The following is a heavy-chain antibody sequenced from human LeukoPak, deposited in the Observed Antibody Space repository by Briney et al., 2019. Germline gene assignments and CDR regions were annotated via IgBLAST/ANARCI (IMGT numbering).Heavy chain of an antibody. CDR2: ISTYNGNT. J-gene: IGHJ4*02. CDR1: GYTFTSNY. CDR3: ARDSRGLFDY. V-gene: IGHV1-18*04. D-gene: IGHD6-19*01. Sequence: ASVKVSCKAFGYTFTSNYMHWVRQAPGQGPEWMGWISTYNGNTNYAQKLQGRVTMTTDTSTSTAYMELRSLRSDDTAVYYCARDSRGLFDYWGQGTLVTVSS.